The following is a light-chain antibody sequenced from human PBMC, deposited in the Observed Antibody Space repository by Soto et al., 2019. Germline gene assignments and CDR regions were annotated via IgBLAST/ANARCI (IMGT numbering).Light chain of an antibody. CDR3: SSQTGSATMV. Sequence: QSALTQPASVSGSPGQSITISCTGTSSDVGAYNFVSWYQQFPGKAPKLMIYEVSNRPSGVSDRFSGSKSGNTASLIISGLHAEDEADYYCSSQTGSATMVFGGGTKLTVL. J-gene: IGLJ2*01. V-gene: IGLV2-14*01. CDR2: EVS. CDR1: SSDVGAYNF.